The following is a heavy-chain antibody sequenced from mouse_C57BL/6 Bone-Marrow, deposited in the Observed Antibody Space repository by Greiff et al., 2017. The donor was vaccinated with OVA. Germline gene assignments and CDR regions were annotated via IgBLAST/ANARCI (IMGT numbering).Heavy chain of an antibody. D-gene: IGHD2-2*01. Sequence: EVQLQESGPGLVKPSQSLSLTCSVTGYSITSGYYWNWIRQFPGNKLEWMGYISYDGSNNYNPSLKNRISITHDTSKNQFFLKLNSVTTEDTATHYCARAEVTPYYYAMDYWGQGTSVTVSS. CDR2: ISYDGSN. CDR3: ARAEVTPYYYAMDY. V-gene: IGHV3-6*01. CDR1: GYSITSGYY. J-gene: IGHJ4*01.